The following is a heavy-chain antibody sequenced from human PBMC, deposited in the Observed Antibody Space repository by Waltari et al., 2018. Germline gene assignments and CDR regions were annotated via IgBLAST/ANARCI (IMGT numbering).Heavy chain of an antibody. V-gene: IGHV1-69*13. CDR2: IIPIFGTA. CDR3: ARDGDCSGGSCYSDY. Sequence: QVQLVQSGAAVTQPGSSVKVLCKPSGAPFSTYAIRWVRRAPGQGLGWMGGIIPIFGTANYEQKFQGRVTITADESTSTAYMELSSLRSEDTAVYYCARDGDCSGGSCYSDYWGQGTLVTVSS. J-gene: IGHJ4*02. CDR1: GAPFSTYA. D-gene: IGHD2-15*01.